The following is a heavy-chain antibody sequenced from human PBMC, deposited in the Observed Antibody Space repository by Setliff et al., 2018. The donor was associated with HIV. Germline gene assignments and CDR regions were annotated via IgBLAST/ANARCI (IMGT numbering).Heavy chain of an antibody. CDR2: IYYSGST. CDR1: GGSISSSSYY. V-gene: IGHV4-39*01. J-gene: IGHJ6*03. D-gene: IGHD6-6*01. Sequence: PSETLSLTCTVSGGSISSSSYYWGWLRQPPGQGLEWIGSIYYSGSTYYNPSLKSRVTISVDTSKNQFSLKLSSVTAADTAVYYSARHGQGGIAARQSYYYYYMDVWGKGTTVTVSS. CDR3: ARHGQGGIAARQSYYYYYMDV.